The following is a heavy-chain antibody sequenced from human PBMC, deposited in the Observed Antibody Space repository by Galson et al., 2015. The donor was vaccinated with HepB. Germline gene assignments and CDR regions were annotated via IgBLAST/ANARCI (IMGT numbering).Heavy chain of an antibody. CDR2: IPYDGSNK. D-gene: IGHD6-13*01. Sequence: SLRLSCAASGFTFSSYGTHWVRQAPGKGLEWVAVIPYDGSNKYYADSVKGRFTISRDNSKNTLYLQMNSLRAEDTAVYYCARDRVAGSSWPWARFGWYFDLWGRGTLVTVSS. CDR3: ARDRVAGSSWPWARFGWYFDL. V-gene: IGHV3-30*03. CDR1: GFTFSSYG. J-gene: IGHJ2*01.